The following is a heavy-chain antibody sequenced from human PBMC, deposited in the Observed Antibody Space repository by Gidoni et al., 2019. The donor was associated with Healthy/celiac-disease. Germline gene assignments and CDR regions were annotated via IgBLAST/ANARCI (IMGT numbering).Heavy chain of an antibody. Sequence: EVQLVESGGGLVQPGGSLRLSCAASGFPFSSYWMSWVRQAPGKGLEWVANIKQDGSEKYYVDSVKGRFTISRDNAKNSLYLQMNSLRAEDTAVYYCARDYWGQLLQWQPVDYWGQGTLVTVSS. CDR1: GFPFSSYW. D-gene: IGHD2-2*01. J-gene: IGHJ4*02. CDR2: IKQDGSEK. CDR3: ARDYWGQLLQWQPVDY. V-gene: IGHV3-7*01.